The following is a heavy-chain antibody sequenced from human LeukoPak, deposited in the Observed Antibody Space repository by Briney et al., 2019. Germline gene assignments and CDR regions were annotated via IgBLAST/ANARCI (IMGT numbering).Heavy chain of an antibody. CDR2: IYSGGST. D-gene: IGHD6-13*01. CDR1: GFTFSSYS. CDR3: IAGNDY. V-gene: IGHV3-53*01. J-gene: IGHJ4*02. Sequence: TGGSLRLSCAASGFTFSSYSMSWVRQAPGKGLEWVSVIYSGGSTYYADSVKGRFTISRDNSKNTLYLQMNSLRAEDTAVYYCIAGNDYWGQGTLVTVSS.